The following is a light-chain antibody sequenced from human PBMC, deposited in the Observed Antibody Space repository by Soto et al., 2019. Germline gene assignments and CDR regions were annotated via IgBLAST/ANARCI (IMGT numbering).Light chain of an antibody. CDR1: SSNLGAPYD. Sequence: QSALTQPPSVSGAPGQTVLISCSGSSSNLGAPYDVNWFRQLPGTVPRLLIYGNNNRPSGVPDRFSGSKSGTSASLAITGLQAEDEADYYCQSYDSSLSGYVFGTGTKVTVL. J-gene: IGLJ1*01. CDR2: GNN. CDR3: QSYDSSLSGYV. V-gene: IGLV1-40*01.